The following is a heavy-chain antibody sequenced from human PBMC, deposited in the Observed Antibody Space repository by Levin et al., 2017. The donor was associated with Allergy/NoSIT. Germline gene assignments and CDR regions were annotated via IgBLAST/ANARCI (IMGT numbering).Heavy chain of an antibody. CDR2: IYPGDSDT. J-gene: IGHJ3*02. CDR1: GYSFTSYW. CDR3: AAVGYDILTGYLRERAFDS. V-gene: IGHV5-51*01. D-gene: IGHD3-9*01. Sequence: PGESLKISCKGSGYSFTSYWIGWVRQMPGKGLEWMGIIYPGDSDTRYSPSFQGQVTISADKSISTAYLQWSSLKASDTAMYYCAAVGYDILTGYLRERAFDSWGQGTMVTVAS.